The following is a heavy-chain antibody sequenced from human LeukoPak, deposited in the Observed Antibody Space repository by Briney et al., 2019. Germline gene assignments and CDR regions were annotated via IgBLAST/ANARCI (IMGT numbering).Heavy chain of an antibody. D-gene: IGHD3-10*01. CDR2: INHSGST. Sequence: KPSETLSLTCAVYGGSFSGYYWSWIRQPPGKGLEWIGEINHSGSTNYNPSLKSRVTISVDTSKNKFSLKLSSVTAADTAVYYCARDRYYYYGSGSYYLFDYWGQGTLVTVSS. J-gene: IGHJ4*02. V-gene: IGHV4-34*01. CDR1: GGSFSGYY. CDR3: ARDRYYYYGSGSYYLFDY.